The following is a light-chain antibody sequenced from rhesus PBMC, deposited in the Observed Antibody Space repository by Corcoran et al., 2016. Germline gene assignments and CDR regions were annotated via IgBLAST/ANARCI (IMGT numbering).Light chain of an antibody. J-gene: IGKJ3*01. CDR2: GAS. CDR1: QSVSSY. CDR3: QKYSSSPFT. Sequence: QVMLTQSPATLSLSPGERATLSCRASQSVSSYLAWYQQKPGQAPRLLIYGASNRATGIPDRFSGGGSWTDFTLTISILEPEDFAVYYCQKYSSSPFTFGPGTKLDIK. V-gene: IGKV3-53*01.